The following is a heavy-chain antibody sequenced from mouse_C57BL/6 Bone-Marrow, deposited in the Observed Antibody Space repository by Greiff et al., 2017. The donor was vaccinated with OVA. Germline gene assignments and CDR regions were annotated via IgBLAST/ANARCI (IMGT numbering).Heavy chain of an antibody. CDR2: ISSGGSYT. CDR3: ARMESSSPMDY. CDR1: GFTFSSYG. Sequence: DVHLVESGGDLVEPGGSLKLSCAASGFTFSSYGMSWVRQTPDKRLEWVATISSGGSYTYYPDSVKGRFTISRDNAKNTLYLQMSSLKSEDTAMYYCARMESSSPMDYWGQGTSGTVSS. J-gene: IGHJ4*01. D-gene: IGHD1-3*01. V-gene: IGHV5-6*01.